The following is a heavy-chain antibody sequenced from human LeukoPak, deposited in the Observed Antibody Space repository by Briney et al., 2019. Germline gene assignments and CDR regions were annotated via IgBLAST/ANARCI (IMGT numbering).Heavy chain of an antibody. CDR3: AKGGYGSGSYFAFDI. J-gene: IGHJ3*02. V-gene: IGHV3-23*01. CDR2: ISGSDGST. CDR1: GFTFSSYS. D-gene: IGHD3-10*01. Sequence: GGSQRLSCAASGFTFSSYSMNWVRQAPGKGLEWVSSISGSDGSTYYADSVKGRLTISRDNSKNTLYLQMNSLRAEDTAVYYCAKGGYGSGSYFAFDIWGQGTMVTVSS.